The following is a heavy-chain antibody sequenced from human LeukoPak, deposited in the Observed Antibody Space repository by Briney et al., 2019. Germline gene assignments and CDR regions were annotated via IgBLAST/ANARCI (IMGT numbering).Heavy chain of an antibody. CDR2: ITSSSSYI. V-gene: IGHV3-21*01. Sequence: PGGSLRLSCAASGFTFCSYSMLWVRQAPGKGLEWVSSITSSSSYIYYADSVRGRFTISRHTAKNSLYLKLNSLRAEDTAVYDCMRLYDDYTNGNFDTWGEGDLVTVSP. CDR1: GFTFCSYS. D-gene: IGHD4-11*01. J-gene: IGHJ4*02. CDR3: MRLYDDYTNGNFDT.